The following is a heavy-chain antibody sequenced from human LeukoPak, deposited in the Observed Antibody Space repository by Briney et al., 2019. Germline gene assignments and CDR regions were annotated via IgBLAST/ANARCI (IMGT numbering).Heavy chain of an antibody. CDR1: GGSFSGYY. V-gene: IGHV4-34*01. D-gene: IGHD3-10*01. Sequence: PSETLSLTCAVYGGSFSGYYWSWIRQPPGKGLQWIGTIYHSGSTYYNPSLKSRVTISVDTSKNQFSLKVNSVTAADTAVYYCARGFMVRGVPDKNWFDPWGQGTLVTVSS. J-gene: IGHJ5*02. CDR3: ARGFMVRGVPDKNWFDP. CDR2: IYHSGST.